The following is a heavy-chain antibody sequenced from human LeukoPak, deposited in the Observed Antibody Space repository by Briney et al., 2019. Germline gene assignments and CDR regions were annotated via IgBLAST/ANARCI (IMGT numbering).Heavy chain of an antibody. D-gene: IGHD2-8*01. Sequence: GGSLRLSCAASGFTFSSYAMSWVRQAPGKGLEWVSAISGSGGSTYYADSVKGRFTISRDNSKNTLYLQMNSLRAEDTAVYYCAKVPANLVYAIPWFDPWGQGTLVIVSS. CDR1: GFTFSSYA. CDR2: ISGSGGST. J-gene: IGHJ5*02. CDR3: AKVPANLVYAIPWFDP. V-gene: IGHV3-23*01.